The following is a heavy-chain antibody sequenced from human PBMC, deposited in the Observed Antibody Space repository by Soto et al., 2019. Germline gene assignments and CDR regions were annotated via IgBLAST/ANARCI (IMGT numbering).Heavy chain of an antibody. V-gene: IGHV3-23*01. CDR1: GFTFSRYA. CDR3: AKDFGYSSGWLYYYYGMDV. CDR2: FSGPGGGT. Sequence: GGSLRLSCEASGFTFSRYAMSWVRQAPGKGLEWVSTFSGPGGGTYYADYVKGRFTISRDNFKSALYLQMSSLRAEDTAVYYCAKDFGYSSGWLYYYYGMDVWGQATTVTVSS. J-gene: IGHJ6*02. D-gene: IGHD6-19*01.